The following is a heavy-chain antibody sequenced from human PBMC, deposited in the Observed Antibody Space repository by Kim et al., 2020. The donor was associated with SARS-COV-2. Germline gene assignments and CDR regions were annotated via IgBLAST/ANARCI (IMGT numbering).Heavy chain of an antibody. CDR3: AKDGAYYDFWSAYGGWFDP. J-gene: IGHJ5*02. CDR2: ISWNSGSI. V-gene: IGHV3-9*01. Sequence: GGSLRLSCAASGFTFDDYAMHWVRQAPGKGLEWVSGISWNSGSIGYADSVKGRFTISRDNAKNSLYLQMNSLRAEDTALYYCAKDGAYYDFWSAYGGWFDPWGQGTLVTVSS. CDR1: GFTFDDYA. D-gene: IGHD3-3*01.